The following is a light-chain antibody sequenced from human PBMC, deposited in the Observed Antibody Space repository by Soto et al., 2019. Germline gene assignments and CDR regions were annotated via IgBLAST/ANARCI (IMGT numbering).Light chain of an antibody. CDR1: QDISTF. J-gene: IGKJ4*01. V-gene: IGKV1-9*01. CDR3: QQLNSYPLT. CDR2: AAS. Sequence: DIQLTQSPSFLSTSVGDRVTLTCRASQDISTFLVWYQQRPGKAPKLLIYAASTLQSGVPSRFSGSGSGTEFTLTISSLQPEDFATYYCQQLNSYPLTFGGGTKVEIK.